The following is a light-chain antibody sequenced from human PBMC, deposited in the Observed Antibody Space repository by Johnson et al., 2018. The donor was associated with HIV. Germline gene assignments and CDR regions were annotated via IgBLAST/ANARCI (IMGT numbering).Light chain of an antibody. CDR1: VSNIESYF. CDR2: EDN. CDR3: GTWDSSLCVDNDV. Sequence: QSVLTQPPSVSAAPGQTVNISCSGNVSNIESYFVSWYQQLPGAAPTLLIYEDNKRPSGIPDRFSGSKSGATATLGITGLQTGDEADYYCGTWDSSLCVDNDVLGTGTKVTVL. J-gene: IGLJ1*01. V-gene: IGLV1-51*02.